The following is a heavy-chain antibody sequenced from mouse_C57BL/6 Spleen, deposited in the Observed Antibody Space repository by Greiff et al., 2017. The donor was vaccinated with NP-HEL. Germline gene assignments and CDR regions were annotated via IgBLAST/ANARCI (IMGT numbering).Heavy chain of an antibody. V-gene: IGHV1-66*01. CDR2: IYPGSGNT. Sequence: VQLQQSGPELVKPGASVKISCKASGYSFTSYYIHWVKQRPGQGLEWIGWIYPGSGNTKYNEKFKGKATLTADASSSTAYMQLSSLTSEDSAVYYCARGGYDYYAMDYWGQGTSVTVSS. CDR1: GYSFTSYY. CDR3: ARGGYDYYAMDY. J-gene: IGHJ4*01. D-gene: IGHD3-1*01.